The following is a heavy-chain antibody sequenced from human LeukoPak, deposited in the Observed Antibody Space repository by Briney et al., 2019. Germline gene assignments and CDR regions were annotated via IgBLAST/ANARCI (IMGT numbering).Heavy chain of an antibody. D-gene: IGHD3-22*01. CDR1: GYTFTSYD. CDR2: MNPNSGNT. J-gene: IGHJ4*02. Sequence: ASVKVSCKASGYTFTSYDINWVRQATGQGLEWMGWMNPNSGNTGYAQKFQGRVTITRNTSISTAYMELSSLRSEDTAAYYCARVYYYDSSGYYYFDYWGQGTLVTVSS. V-gene: IGHV1-8*03. CDR3: ARVYYYDSSGYYYFDY.